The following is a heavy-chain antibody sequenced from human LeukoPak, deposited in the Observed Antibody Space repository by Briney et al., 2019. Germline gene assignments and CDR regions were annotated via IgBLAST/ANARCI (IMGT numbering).Heavy chain of an antibody. J-gene: IGHJ6*03. CDR2: IIPIFGTA. V-gene: IGHV1-69*05. Sequence: SVKVSCKASGGTFSSYAISWVRQAPGQGLEWMGGIIPIFGTANYAQKFQGRVTITTDESTSTAYMELSSLRSEDTAVYYCARGYCSSTSCQGREYYYYMDVWGEGTTVTVSS. CDR3: ARGYCSSTSCQGREYYYYMDV. D-gene: IGHD2-2*01. CDR1: GGTFSSYA.